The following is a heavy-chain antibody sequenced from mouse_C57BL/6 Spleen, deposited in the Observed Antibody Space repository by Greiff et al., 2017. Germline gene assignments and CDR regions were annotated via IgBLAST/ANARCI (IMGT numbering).Heavy chain of an antibody. CDR1: GFNIKDAY. J-gene: IGHJ2*01. D-gene: IGHD4-1*01. CDR2: IDPENGDT. Sequence: EVQLKESGAELVRPGASVKLSCTASGFNIKDAYMHWVKQRPEQGLEWIGWIDPENGDTEYASKFQGKATITADTSSNTAYLQLSSLTSEDTAVXYCTPLSPNDYWGQGTTLTVSS. CDR3: TPLSPNDY. V-gene: IGHV14-4*01.